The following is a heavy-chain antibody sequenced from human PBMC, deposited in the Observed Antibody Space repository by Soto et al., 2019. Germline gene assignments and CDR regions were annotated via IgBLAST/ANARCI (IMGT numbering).Heavy chain of an antibody. CDR3: ARDGYYYDSSGYGVFDY. CDR2: IIPIFGTA. Sequence: ASVKVSCKASGGTFSSYAISWVRQAPGQGLEWMGGIIPIFGTANYAQKFQGRVTITADKSTSTAYMELSSLRSEDTAVYYCARDGYYYDSSGYGVFDYWGQGTLVTVSS. CDR1: GGTFSSYA. D-gene: IGHD3-22*01. J-gene: IGHJ4*02. V-gene: IGHV1-69*06.